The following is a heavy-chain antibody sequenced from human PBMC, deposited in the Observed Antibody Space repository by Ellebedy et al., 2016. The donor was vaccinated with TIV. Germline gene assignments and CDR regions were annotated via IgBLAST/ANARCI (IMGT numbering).Heavy chain of an antibody. Sequence: GESLKISCTGSGYTFSTFWVIWVRQRPGNGLESMGRIDPSDSYTNYSPSFQRHVTMSADTSISTAVLEWSSLKASDTNIYYCERYSGSYGGYDYWGQGTLVTVSS. J-gene: IGHJ4*02. CDR1: GYTFSTFW. CDR3: ERYSGSYGGYDY. V-gene: IGHV5-10-1*01. CDR2: IDPSDSYT. D-gene: IGHD1-26*01.